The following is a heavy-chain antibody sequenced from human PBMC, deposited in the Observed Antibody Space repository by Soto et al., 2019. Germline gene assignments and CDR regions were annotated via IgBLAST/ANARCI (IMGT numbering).Heavy chain of an antibody. D-gene: IGHD2-2*01. CDR3: ARGRAYCSSSSCYFVSRNYQYYYGMDV. V-gene: IGHV3-48*02. J-gene: IGHJ6*02. CDR2: ISSSSTI. Sequence: GGSLRLSCAASGFTFSSYSMNWVRQAPGKGLEWVSYISSSSTIYYADSVKGRFTISRDNAKNSLYLQMNSLRDEDTALYYCARGRAYCSSSSCYFVSRNYQYYYGMDVWGQGTTVTVSS. CDR1: GFTFSSYS.